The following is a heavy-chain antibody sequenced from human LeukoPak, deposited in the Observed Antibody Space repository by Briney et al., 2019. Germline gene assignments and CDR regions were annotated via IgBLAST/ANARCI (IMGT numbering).Heavy chain of an antibody. CDR1: GYTFTSYD. Sequence: ASVKISCKASGYTFTSYDFNWVRQATGQRPEWMGWMSPNSGDTGYAQKFQDRVTMTRNTSISTAYMELSSLRSDDTAVYYCARGPPNWGYDYWGPGTLVTVSS. D-gene: IGHD7-27*01. J-gene: IGHJ4*02. CDR3: ARGPPNWGYDY. CDR2: MSPNSGDT. V-gene: IGHV1-8*01.